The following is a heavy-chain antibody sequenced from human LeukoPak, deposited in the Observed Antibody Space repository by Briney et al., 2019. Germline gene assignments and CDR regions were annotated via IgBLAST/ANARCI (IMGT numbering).Heavy chain of an antibody. CDR1: GGSISSGSYF. CDR2: LYTSGST. J-gene: IGHJ5*02. CDR3: AREVGLWFGELPLNWFDP. Sequence: SETLSLTCTVSGGSISSGSYFESWIRRPAGKGLEWIGRLYTSGSTNYNPALTIRVTISVDTSKNQFSLKLSSVTAADTAVYYCAREVGLWFGELPLNWFDPWGQGTLVTVSS. D-gene: IGHD3-10*01. V-gene: IGHV4-61*02.